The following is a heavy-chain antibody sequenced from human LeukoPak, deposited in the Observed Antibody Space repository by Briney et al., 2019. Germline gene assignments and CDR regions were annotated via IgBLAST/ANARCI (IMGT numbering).Heavy chain of an antibody. CDR2: IYYSGST. CDR1: GGSISSGGYY. D-gene: IGHD6-13*01. CDR3: ARGGGSDSSSPYDY. Sequence: SETLSLTCTVSGGSISSGGYYWSWIRQHPGTGLEWIGYIYYSGSTYYNPSLKSRATIPVDTSKNQFSLKLSSVTAADTAVYYCARGGGSDSSSPYDYWGQGTLVTVSS. J-gene: IGHJ4*02. V-gene: IGHV4-31*03.